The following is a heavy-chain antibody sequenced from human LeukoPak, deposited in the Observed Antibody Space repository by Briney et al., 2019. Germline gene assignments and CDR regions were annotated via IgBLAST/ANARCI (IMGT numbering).Heavy chain of an antibody. CDR2: ISNDGGGI. Sequence: GGSLRLSCAAAGFTFSNYGLSWFRQAPGKGLEWVSSISNDGGGIYSADSVRGRFTISRDNSKNTLFLQMNSLRAEDTALYYCAKASSGYFVDYWGQGTLVTVSS. D-gene: IGHD3-22*01. V-gene: IGHV3-23*01. J-gene: IGHJ4*02. CDR3: AKASSGYFVDY. CDR1: GFTFSNYG.